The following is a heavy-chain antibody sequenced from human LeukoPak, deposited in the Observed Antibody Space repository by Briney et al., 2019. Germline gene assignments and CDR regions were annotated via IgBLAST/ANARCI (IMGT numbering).Heavy chain of an antibody. D-gene: IGHD1-26*01. V-gene: IGHV3-21*01. CDR3: VRDSGSSYGYYFLH. Sequence: GGSLRLSCAASGFTFNSYSMYWVRQAPGKGLEWVSSISSSSSHMFYADSVKVRFSISRDNANTALYLQMNSLRAEDTAVYYCVRDSGSSYGYYFLHWGQGTLVTVSS. J-gene: IGHJ1*01. CDR1: GFTFNSYS. CDR2: ISSSSSHM.